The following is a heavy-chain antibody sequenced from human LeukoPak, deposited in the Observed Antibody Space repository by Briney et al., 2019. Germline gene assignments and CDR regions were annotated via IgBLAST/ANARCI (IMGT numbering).Heavy chain of an antibody. Sequence: ASVKVSCKASGYTFTSYGISWARQAPGQGLEWMGWISAYNGNTNYAQKLQGRVTMTTDTSTSTAYMELRSLRSDDTAVYYCARARLLAYCGGDCYFRGNWFDPWGQGTLVTVSS. CDR3: ARARLLAYCGGDCYFRGNWFDP. J-gene: IGHJ5*02. CDR2: ISAYNGNT. V-gene: IGHV1-18*01. D-gene: IGHD2-21*02. CDR1: GYTFTSYG.